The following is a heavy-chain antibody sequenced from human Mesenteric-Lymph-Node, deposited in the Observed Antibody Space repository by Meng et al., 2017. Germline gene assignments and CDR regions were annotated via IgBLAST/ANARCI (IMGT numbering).Heavy chain of an antibody. CDR1: GFTFSSYW. Sequence: GGSLRLSCAASGFTFSSYWMSWVRQAPGKGLELVANINQDGGVKNYVDSVKGRFIISRDNAKNSLYLQMNSLRVEDTAVYYCTRDPGYGGFDIWGQGTVVTVSS. V-gene: IGHV3-7*01. CDR3: TRDPGYGGFDI. D-gene: IGHD5-18*01. J-gene: IGHJ3*02. CDR2: INQDGGVK.